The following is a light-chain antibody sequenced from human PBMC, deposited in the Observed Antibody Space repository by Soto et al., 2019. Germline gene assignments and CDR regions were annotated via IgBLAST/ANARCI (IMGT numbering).Light chain of an antibody. J-gene: IGKJ5*01. CDR2: GAS. CDR3: QQYGSSPIT. CDR1: QSVSSSY. Sequence: EIVLTQSPGTLSLSPGERSTLSCMASQSVSSSYLAWYQQKPGQAPRLLIHGASSRATGIPDRISGSGSGTDFTLTISRLEPEDFAVYYCQQYGSSPITFGQGTRLEI. V-gene: IGKV3-20*01.